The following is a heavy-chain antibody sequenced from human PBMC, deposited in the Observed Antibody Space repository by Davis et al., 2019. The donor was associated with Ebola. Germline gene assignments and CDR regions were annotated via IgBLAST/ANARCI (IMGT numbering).Heavy chain of an antibody. CDR1: GGSFSGYY. CDR3: ARVGDIVATMDSGYYYYGMDV. V-gene: IGHV4-34*01. D-gene: IGHD5-12*01. CDR2: INHSGST. Sequence: MPSETLSLTCAVYGGSFSGYYWSWIRQPPGKGLEWIGEINHSGSTNYNPSLKSRVTISVDKSKNQFSLKLSSVTAADTAVYYCARVGDIVATMDSGYYYYGMDVWGQGTTVTVSS. J-gene: IGHJ6*02.